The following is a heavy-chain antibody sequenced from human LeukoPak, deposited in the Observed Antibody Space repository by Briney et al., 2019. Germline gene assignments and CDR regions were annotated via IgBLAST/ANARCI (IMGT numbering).Heavy chain of an antibody. Sequence: RGSLRLSSAASRFTLRTYWMHCVRQDPVKGLVCVSRINSDVSVTGYADSVKGRFTISRDNAKNTLYLQMSNLRAEDTAVYYCVSDFYESSGTYYFDYWGQGTLVTVSS. CDR1: RFTLRTYW. J-gene: IGHJ4*02. D-gene: IGHD3-22*01. V-gene: IGHV3-74*01. CDR2: INSDVSVT. CDR3: VSDFYESSGTYYFDY.